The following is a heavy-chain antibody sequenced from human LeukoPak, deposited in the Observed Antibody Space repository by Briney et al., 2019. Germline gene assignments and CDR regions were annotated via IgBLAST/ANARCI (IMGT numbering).Heavy chain of an antibody. Sequence: ASVKVSCKASGYTFTGYYMHWVRQAPGQGLEWMGWINPNSGGTNYAQKFQGRVTMTRDTSISTAYMELSRLRSDDTAVYYCAKDQSCSGGSCYHRVFDYWGQGTLVTVSS. V-gene: IGHV1-2*02. D-gene: IGHD2-15*01. CDR2: INPNSGGT. J-gene: IGHJ4*02. CDR3: AKDQSCSGGSCYHRVFDY. CDR1: GYTFTGYY.